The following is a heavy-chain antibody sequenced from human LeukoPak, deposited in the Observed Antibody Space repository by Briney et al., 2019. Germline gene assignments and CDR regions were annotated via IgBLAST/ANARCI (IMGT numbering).Heavy chain of an antibody. CDR3: ARGGRRDGYNYVGDFDY. J-gene: IGHJ4*02. Sequence: SQTLSLTCDISGDSVSSNSVAWNWIRQSPSRGLEWLGRTYYRSKWYNDYAVSVKSRITINPDTSKNQFSLQLNSVTPEDTAVYYCARGGRRDGYNYVGDFDYWGQGTLVTVSS. CDR1: GDSVSSNSVA. D-gene: IGHD5-24*01. V-gene: IGHV6-1*01. CDR2: TYYRSKWYN.